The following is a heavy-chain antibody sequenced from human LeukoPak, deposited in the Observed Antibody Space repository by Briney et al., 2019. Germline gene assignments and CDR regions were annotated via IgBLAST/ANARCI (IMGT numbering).Heavy chain of an antibody. CDR1: GGSISSSSYY. D-gene: IGHD2-15*01. CDR3: ARRRSGGNYGMDV. V-gene: IGHV4-39*01. J-gene: IGHJ6*02. Sequence: SETLSLTCTVSGGSISSSSYYWGWIRQPPGKGLEWIGSIYYSGSTYYNPSLKSRVTISVDTSKNQFSLKLSSVTAADTAVYYCARRRSGGNYGMDVWGQGTTVTVSS. CDR2: IYYSGST.